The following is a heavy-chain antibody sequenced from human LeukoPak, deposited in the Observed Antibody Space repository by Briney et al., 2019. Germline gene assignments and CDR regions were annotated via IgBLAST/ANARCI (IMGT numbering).Heavy chain of an antibody. D-gene: IGHD2-21*01. Sequence: GGSLRLSCAASGFTFTRYTMHWVRQAPGKGLEWVAVVLYDGSNKYYADSVKGRFTISRDNSKNTLSLQMNTLRADDTAVYYCVRDNYGGILDFWGQGTLVTVSS. CDR1: GFTFTRYT. CDR2: VLYDGSNK. CDR3: VRDNYGGILDF. V-gene: IGHV3-30*04. J-gene: IGHJ4*02.